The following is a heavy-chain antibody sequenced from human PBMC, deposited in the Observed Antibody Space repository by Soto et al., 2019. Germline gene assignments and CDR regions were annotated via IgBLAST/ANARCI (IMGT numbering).Heavy chain of an antibody. CDR1: GGSVSSGSYY. CDR3: ARDRYYDFWSGYFAYYGMDV. Sequence: TSETLSLTCTVSGGSVSSGSYYWSWIRQPPGKGLEWIGYIYYSGSTNYNPSLKSRVTISVDTSKNQFSLKLSSVTAADTAVYYCARDRYYDFWSGYFAYYGMDVWGQGTTVTVS. D-gene: IGHD3-3*01. J-gene: IGHJ6*02. V-gene: IGHV4-61*01. CDR2: IYYSGST.